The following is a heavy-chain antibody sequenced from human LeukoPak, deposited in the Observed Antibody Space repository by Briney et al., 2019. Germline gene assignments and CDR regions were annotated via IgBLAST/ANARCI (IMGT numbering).Heavy chain of an antibody. CDR3: ARQRKGDY. CDR1: GGSISSSSYY. J-gene: IGHJ4*02. Sequence: SETLSLTCTVSGGSISSSSYYWGWIRQPPGKGLEWIGSIYYSGSTYYNPSLKSRVTISVDTSKNQFSLKLSSVTAADTAVYYCARQRKGDYWGQGTLVTVSS. CDR2: IYYSGST. V-gene: IGHV4-39*01.